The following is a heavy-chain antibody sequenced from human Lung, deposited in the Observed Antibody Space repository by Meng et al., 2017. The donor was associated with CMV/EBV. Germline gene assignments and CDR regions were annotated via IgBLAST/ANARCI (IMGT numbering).Heavy chain of an antibody. V-gene: IGHV3-15*07. Sequence: ASCFVFTSSWMDRVGQCPGTGQAWDGLVNTIANGGTTRDIPPVKGRFTISRDNSQNTVYLQLNSLETEDTAMYYCSSGNGKSDCDYWGQGTLVTVSS. CDR1: CFVFTSSW. CDR2: VNTIANGGTT. CDR3: SSGNGKSDCDY. J-gene: IGHJ4*02.